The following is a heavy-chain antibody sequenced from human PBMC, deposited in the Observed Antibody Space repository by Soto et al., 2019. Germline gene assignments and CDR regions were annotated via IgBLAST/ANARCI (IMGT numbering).Heavy chain of an antibody. V-gene: IGHV3-23*01. CDR3: ARGASDYINSADH. J-gene: IGHJ4*02. CDR2: IGSSGGNT. CDR1: GFTFNAYA. D-gene: IGHD4-4*01. Sequence: EVQLLESGGGLVQPGGSLRLSCAASGFTFNAYAMTWVRQAPGKGLEWVSAIGSSGGNTYSAASVKGHFTISRDNSKDTVEREMNRLRVDGAAVYVCARGASDYINSADHWGQGILVTVSS.